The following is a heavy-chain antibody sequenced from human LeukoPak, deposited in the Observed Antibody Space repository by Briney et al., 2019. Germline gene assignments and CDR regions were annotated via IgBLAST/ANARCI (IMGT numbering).Heavy chain of an antibody. D-gene: IGHD3-22*01. J-gene: IGHJ4*02. V-gene: IGHV3-23*01. CDR2: IRGSGGST. CDR3: AKDGPYYDSSGSYGYFDY. CDR1: GFTFSSYA. Sequence: GGSLRLSCAASGFTFSSYAMSWVRQAPGKGLELVSAIRGSGGSTYYADSVKGGFTISRDNSKNTLYLQMNSLRAEDTAVYYCAKDGPYYDSSGSYGYFDYWGQGTLVTVSS.